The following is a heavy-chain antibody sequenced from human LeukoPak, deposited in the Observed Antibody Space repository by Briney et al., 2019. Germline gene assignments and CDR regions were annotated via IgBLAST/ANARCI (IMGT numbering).Heavy chain of an antibody. V-gene: IGHV4-39*07. Sequence: SETLSLTCTVSGGSISNSNFLWGWIRQPPGKGLEWIGSVYYSGSTYYNPSLKSRVTISVDTSKNQFSLRLSSVTAADTAVYYCARERQLGGVYFDYWGQGTLVTVSS. CDR1: GGSISNSNFL. CDR2: VYYSGST. CDR3: ARERQLGGVYFDY. J-gene: IGHJ4*02. D-gene: IGHD3-16*01.